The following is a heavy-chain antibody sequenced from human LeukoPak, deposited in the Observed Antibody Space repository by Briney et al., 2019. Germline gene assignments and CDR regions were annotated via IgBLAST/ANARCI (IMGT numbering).Heavy chain of an antibody. CDR3: ARDAATVTTSPDFDY. J-gene: IGHJ4*02. Sequence: ASVKVPCKASGYTFTGYYMHWVRQAPGQGLEWMGWINPNSGGTNYAQKFQGRVTMTRDTSISTAYMELSRLRSDDTAVYYCARDAATVTTSPDFDYWGQGTLVTVSS. CDR1: GYTFTGYY. CDR2: INPNSGGT. D-gene: IGHD4-11*01. V-gene: IGHV1-2*02.